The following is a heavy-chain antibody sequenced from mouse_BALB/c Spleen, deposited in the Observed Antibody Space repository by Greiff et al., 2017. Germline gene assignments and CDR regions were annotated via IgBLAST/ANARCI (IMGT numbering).Heavy chain of an antibody. V-gene: IGHV5-17*02. CDR2: ISSGSSTI. J-gene: IGHJ2*01. D-gene: IGHD4-1*01. CDR1: GFTFSSFG. CDR3: ARNWDEEGYFDY. Sequence: EVHLVESGGGLVQPGGSRKLSCAASGFTFSSFGMHWVRQAPEKGLEWVAYISSGSSTIYYADTVKGRFTISRDNPKNTLFLQMTSLRSEDTAMYYCARNWDEEGYFDYWGQGTTLTVSS.